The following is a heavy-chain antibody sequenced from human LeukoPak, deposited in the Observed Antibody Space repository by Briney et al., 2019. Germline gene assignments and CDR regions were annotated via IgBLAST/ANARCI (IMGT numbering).Heavy chain of an antibody. J-gene: IGHJ5*02. D-gene: IGHD3-22*01. CDR2: ISYDGSNK. CDR1: GFTFSSYA. Sequence: QSGGSLRLSCAASGFTFSSYAMHWVRQAPGKGLEWVAVISYDGSNKYYADSVKGRFTISRDNSKNTLYLQMNSLRAEDTTVYYCARDQTYYYDSSGLGEGWFDPWGQGTLVTVSS. CDR3: ARDQTYYYDSSGLGEGWFDP. V-gene: IGHV3-30-3*01.